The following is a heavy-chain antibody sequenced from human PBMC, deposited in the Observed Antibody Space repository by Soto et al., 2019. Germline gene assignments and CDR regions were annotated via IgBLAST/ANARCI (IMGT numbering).Heavy chain of an antibody. D-gene: IGHD3-3*01. Sequence: GGSLRLSCAASGFAFANYEMHWVRQAPGKGLDWVAYINGGGDVKYYADSVEGRFTISRDNAKNALFLQMDNLRAEDTAIYYCARLSGDGFWKSYSPYNLFESWGQGALVTVLL. V-gene: IGHV3-48*03. CDR1: GFAFANYE. J-gene: IGHJ5*01. CDR2: INGGGDVK. CDR3: ARLSGDGFWKSYSPYNLFES.